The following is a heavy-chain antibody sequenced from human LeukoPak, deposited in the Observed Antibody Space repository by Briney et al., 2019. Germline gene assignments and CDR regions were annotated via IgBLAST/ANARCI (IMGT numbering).Heavy chain of an antibody. CDR3: ARWSRVGSGLYYIDD. J-gene: IGHJ4*02. CDR1: GFTFSSYW. Sequence: GGSLRLSCAASGFTFSSYWMSWVRQAPRKGLEWVANIKQDGSEKYYVASVKGRFTISRDNAKNSLYLQMNSLRAEDTAVYYCARWSRVGSGLYYIDDWGQGTLVTVSS. V-gene: IGHV3-7*01. D-gene: IGHD6-25*01. CDR2: IKQDGSEK.